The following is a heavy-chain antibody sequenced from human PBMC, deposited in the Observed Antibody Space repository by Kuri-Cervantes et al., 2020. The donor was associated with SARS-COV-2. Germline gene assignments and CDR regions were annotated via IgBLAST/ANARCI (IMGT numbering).Heavy chain of an antibody. Sequence: GGSLRLSCKASGYTFTSYDINWVRQATGQGLEWMGWMNPNSGNTGYAQKFQGRVTITRNTSISTAYMELSSLRSEDTAVYYCARGAVYCSSTSCYTEDVGWFDPWGQGTLVTVSS. CDR1: GYTFTSYD. V-gene: IGHV1-8*03. CDR2: MNPNSGNT. D-gene: IGHD2-2*02. CDR3: ARGAVYCSSTSCYTEDVGWFDP. J-gene: IGHJ5*02.